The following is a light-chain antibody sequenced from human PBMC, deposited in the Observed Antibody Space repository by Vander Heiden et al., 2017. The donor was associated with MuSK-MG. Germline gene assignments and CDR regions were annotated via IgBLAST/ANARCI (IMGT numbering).Light chain of an antibody. J-gene: IGKJ1*01. V-gene: IGKV4-1*01. CDR3: QQYYTTPRT. CDR2: WAS. Sequence: DIVMTQSPDSLAVSLGERATINCKSSQSVLYSSNNKNYLAWYQQKPGQPPKLLIYWASTRESGVPDRFSGSGSGTDFTLTISGLQADSVAVYFCQQYYTTPRTFGQGTKVEIK. CDR1: QSVLYSSNNKNY.